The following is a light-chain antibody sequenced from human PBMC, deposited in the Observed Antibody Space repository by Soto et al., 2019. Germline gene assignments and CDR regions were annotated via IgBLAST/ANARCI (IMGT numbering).Light chain of an antibody. Sequence: QSVLTQPHSVSGSPGQSVTISCTGTSSDLGGYDYVSWYQQHPGKAPKLMIYDVSKRPSGVPDRFSGSKSGNTASLTISGLQAEDEADYYCCSYAGSYTWVFGGGTQLTVL. J-gene: IGLJ3*02. V-gene: IGLV2-11*01. CDR1: SSDLGGYDY. CDR3: CSYAGSYTWV. CDR2: DVS.